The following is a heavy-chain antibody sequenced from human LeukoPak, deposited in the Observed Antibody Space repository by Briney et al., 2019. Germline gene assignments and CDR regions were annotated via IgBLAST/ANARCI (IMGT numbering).Heavy chain of an antibody. CDR1: GFPFSSYW. Sequence: GGSLRLSCVASGFPFSSYWMTWVRQAPGKGLEWVANIKQDGSKKSYVDSVKGRFTISRDNAKNSLYLQMNSLRAEDTAIYYCTRVGYIVEGIDHWGQGTLVTVSS. CDR2: IKQDGSKK. V-gene: IGHV3-7*04. CDR3: TRVGYIVEGIDH. J-gene: IGHJ4*02. D-gene: IGHD5-24*01.